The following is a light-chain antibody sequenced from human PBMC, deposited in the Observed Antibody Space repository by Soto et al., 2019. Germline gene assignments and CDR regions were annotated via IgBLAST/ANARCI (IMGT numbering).Light chain of an antibody. CDR3: SSFSRSTTLDYV. J-gene: IGLJ1*01. CDR1: SSDVGGYTY. Sequence: QSALTQPASVSGSPGQSITISCTGTSSDVGGYTYVSWYQRYPGKAPQLIIYEVSNRPSGVSNRFSGSKSGNTASLTISGLQAEVEADYYCSSFSRSTTLDYVFGTGTKLTVL. V-gene: IGLV2-14*01. CDR2: EVS.